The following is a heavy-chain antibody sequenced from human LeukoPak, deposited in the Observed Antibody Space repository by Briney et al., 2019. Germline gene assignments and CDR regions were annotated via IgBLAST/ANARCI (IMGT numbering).Heavy chain of an antibody. CDR1: GYTFTGYY. V-gene: IGHV1-2*02. CDR2: INPNSGGT. J-gene: IGHJ5*02. Sequence: ASVKVSCKASGYTFTGYYMRWVRQAPGQGLEWMGWINPNSGGTNYAQKFQGRVTMTRDTSISIAYMELSRLRSDDTAVYYCARERVGALVYYYDSSGYNRGWFDPWGQGTLVTVSS. D-gene: IGHD3-22*01. CDR3: ARERVGALVYYYDSSGYNRGWFDP.